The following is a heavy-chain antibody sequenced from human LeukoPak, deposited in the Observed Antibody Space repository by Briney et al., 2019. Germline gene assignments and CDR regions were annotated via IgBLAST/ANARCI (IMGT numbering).Heavy chain of an antibody. J-gene: IGHJ4*02. V-gene: IGHV4-59*11. CDR3: ARAYSPPQWSPFDY. Sequence: SETLSLTCTVSGGSISSHFWSWIRQPPGKGLEWIGYIFYSGTTKYNPSLRSRVTISADTSKNQFSLKLSSVTAADTAVYYCARAYSPPQWSPFDYWGQGTLVTVSS. CDR1: GGSISSHF. CDR2: IFYSGTT. D-gene: IGHD6-13*01.